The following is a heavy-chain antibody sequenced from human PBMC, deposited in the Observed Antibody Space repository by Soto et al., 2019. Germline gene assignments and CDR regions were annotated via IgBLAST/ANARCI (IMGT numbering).Heavy chain of an antibody. CDR1: GGSISSSSYY. D-gene: IGHD5-18*01. J-gene: IGHJ6*02. CDR2: IYYSGST. CDR3: AREGVDSYGYYYYGMDV. Sequence: PSETLSLTCTVSGGSISSSSYYWGWIRQPPGKGLEWIGSIYYSGSTYYNPSLKSRVTISVDTSKNQFSLKLSSVTAADTAVYYCAREGVDSYGYYYYGMDVWGQGTTVTVS. V-gene: IGHV4-39*01.